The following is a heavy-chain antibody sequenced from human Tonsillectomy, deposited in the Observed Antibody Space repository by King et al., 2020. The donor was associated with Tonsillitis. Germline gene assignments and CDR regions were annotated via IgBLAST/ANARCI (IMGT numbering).Heavy chain of an antibody. J-gene: IGHJ4*02. CDR3: ARGAGSQISTVGGVDFDY. D-gene: IGHD3-16*01. CDR2: INPNSGGT. Sequence: QLVQSGAEVKKPGASVKVSCKASGYTFSGYYMHWVRQAPGQGLEWMGWINPNSGGTNYAQKFQGRVTMTRDTSISTAYMELSRLRSDDTAAYYCARGAGSQISTVGGVDFDYWGQGTLVTVSS. CDR1: GYTFSGYY. V-gene: IGHV1-2*02.